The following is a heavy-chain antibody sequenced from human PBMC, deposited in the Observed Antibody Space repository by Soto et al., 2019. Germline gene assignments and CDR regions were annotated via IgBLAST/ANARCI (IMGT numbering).Heavy chain of an antibody. D-gene: IGHD2-2*01. CDR1: GGTFSSYA. CDR3: ARAVVVPARMSAASYNWFDP. CDR2: IIPIFGTA. Sequence: ASVKVSSKASGGTFSSYAISWVRQAPGQGLEWMGGIIPIFGTANYAQKFQGRVTITADESTSTAYMELSSLRSEDTAVYYCARAVVVPARMSAASYNWFDPWGQGTLVTVSS. J-gene: IGHJ5*02. V-gene: IGHV1-69*13.